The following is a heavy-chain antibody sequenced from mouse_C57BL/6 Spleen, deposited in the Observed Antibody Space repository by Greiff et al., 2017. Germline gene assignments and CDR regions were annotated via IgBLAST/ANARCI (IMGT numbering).Heavy chain of an antibody. Sequence: VQLQQPGAELVKPGASVKMSCKASGYTFTSYWITWVKQRPGQGLEWIGDIYPGSGCTNYNEKFKGKATLPVDKSSSTAYMQLRSLTSDDSAVYYCARSPPAWFAYWGQGTLVTVSA. J-gene: IGHJ3*01. CDR3: ARSPPAWFAY. CDR2: IYPGSGCT. V-gene: IGHV1-55*01. CDR1: GYTFTSYW.